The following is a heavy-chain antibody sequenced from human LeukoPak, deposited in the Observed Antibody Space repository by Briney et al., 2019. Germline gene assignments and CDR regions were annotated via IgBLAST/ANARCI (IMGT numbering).Heavy chain of an antibody. CDR3: ARPYRGSPHDLDY. D-gene: IGHD6-6*01. J-gene: IGHJ4*02. V-gene: IGHV3-74*01. CDR1: GFSFSRWW. CDR2: MDANGTTT. Sequence: PGGSLRLSCAMSGCTSGFSFSRWWMHWVRQAPGKVLEWVSRMDANGTTTNYVASVKGRFTISRDHAKNTLYLHMTRLRAEDTAVYFCARPYRGSPHDLDYWGQGALVTVSS.